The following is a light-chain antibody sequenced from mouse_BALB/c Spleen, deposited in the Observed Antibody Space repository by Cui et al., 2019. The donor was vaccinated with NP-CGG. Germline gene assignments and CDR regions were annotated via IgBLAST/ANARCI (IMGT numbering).Light chain of an antibody. J-gene: IGKJ1*01. Sequence: QIVLTQSPAIMSASPVEKVTMTCSASSSVSYMYWYQQKPGSSPRLLIYDTSNLASGVPVRFSGSGSGTSYSLTISRMEAEDAATYYCQQWSSYPRTFGGGTKLEIK. CDR3: QQWSSYPRT. CDR1: SSVSY. V-gene: IGKV4-55*01. CDR2: DTS.